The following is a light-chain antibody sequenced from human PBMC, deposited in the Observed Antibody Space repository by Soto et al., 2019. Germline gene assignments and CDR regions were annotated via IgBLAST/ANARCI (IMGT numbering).Light chain of an antibody. Sequence: DIQMTQSPSSLSASVGDRVTITCRARQSISSYLNWYQQKPGKAPKLLIYAASSLQSGVPSRFSGSGSGTDFPLTISSLQPEDFATYYCQQSYSTPRTFGGGTKVEIK. CDR3: QQSYSTPRT. CDR2: AAS. J-gene: IGKJ4*01. CDR1: QSISSY. V-gene: IGKV1-39*01.